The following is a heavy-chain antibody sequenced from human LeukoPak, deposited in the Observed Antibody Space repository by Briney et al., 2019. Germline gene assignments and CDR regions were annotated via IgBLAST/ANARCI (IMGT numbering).Heavy chain of an antibody. CDR3: AGDRGSIKWSFY. J-gene: IGHJ4*02. Sequence: PSETLSLTCTVSGDSISRYYWSWIRQSPGKGLEWIGYIHYSGNSIYNPSLKSRVTITIDTSKNHFSLKLTCVTAADTALYYCAGDRGSIKWSFYWGQGTLVSVS. D-gene: IGHD2-15*01. CDR2: IHYSGNS. CDR1: GDSISRYY. V-gene: IGHV4-59*01.